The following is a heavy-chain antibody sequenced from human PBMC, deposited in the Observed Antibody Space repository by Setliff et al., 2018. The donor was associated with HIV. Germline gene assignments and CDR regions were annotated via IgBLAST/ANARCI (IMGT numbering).Heavy chain of an antibody. CDR2: ISDCGGGT. CDR1: GFTFNNYA. D-gene: IGHD4-17*01. CDR3: AREKFENGDYEFVSTFDS. Sequence: PGGSLRLSCAASGFTFNNYAMIWVRQAPGKGLEWVSAISDCGGGTDYSDSVKGRFTISRDNSRNTLYLQMNSLRAEDTAVYYCAREKFENGDYEFVSTFDSWGQGTLVTVSS. V-gene: IGHV3-23*01. J-gene: IGHJ4*02.